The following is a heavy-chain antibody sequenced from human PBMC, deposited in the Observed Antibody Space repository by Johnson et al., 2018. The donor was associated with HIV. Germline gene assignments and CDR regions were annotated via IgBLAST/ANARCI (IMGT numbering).Heavy chain of an antibody. CDR2: ISYDGSNK. D-gene: IGHD6-6*01. J-gene: IGHJ3*02. CDR1: GFTFSSYA. Sequence: QVQLVESGGGVVQPGRSLRLSCAASGFTFSSYAMYWVRQAPGKGLEWVAVISYDGSNKYYADSVKGRFTISRDNSKNTLYLQMNSLRVEDTAVYYCARAPYSSYQGSFDIWGQGTMVTVSS. V-gene: IGHV3-30-3*01. CDR3: ARAPYSSYQGSFDI.